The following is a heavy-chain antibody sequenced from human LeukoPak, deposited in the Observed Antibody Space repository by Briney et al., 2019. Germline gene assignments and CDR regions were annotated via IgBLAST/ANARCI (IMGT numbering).Heavy chain of an antibody. CDR2: INHSGST. J-gene: IGHJ3*02. D-gene: IGHD6-13*01. CDR1: GGSFSGYY. Sequence: SETLSLTCAVYGGSFSGYYWSWIRQPPGKGLEWIGEINHSGSTNYNPSLKSRVTISVDTSKNQFSLKLSSVTAADTAVYYCARSGVSIAAAGDAFDIWGQGTMVTVSS. CDR3: ARSGVSIAAAGDAFDI. V-gene: IGHV4-34*01.